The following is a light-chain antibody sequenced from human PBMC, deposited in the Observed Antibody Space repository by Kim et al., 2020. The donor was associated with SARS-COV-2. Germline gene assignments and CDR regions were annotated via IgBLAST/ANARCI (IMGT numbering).Light chain of an antibody. CDR3: SSFAGFNNFYV. Sequence: QSALTQPPSASGSPGQSVTISCTGTSRDVGPYKYVSWYQQLPGKAPKLLIHEVSKRPSGVPDRFSGSKSGNTASLTVSGLQAEDEADYYCSSFAGFNNFYVFGTGTKVTVL. CDR2: EVS. CDR1: SRDVGPYKY. J-gene: IGLJ1*01. V-gene: IGLV2-8*01.